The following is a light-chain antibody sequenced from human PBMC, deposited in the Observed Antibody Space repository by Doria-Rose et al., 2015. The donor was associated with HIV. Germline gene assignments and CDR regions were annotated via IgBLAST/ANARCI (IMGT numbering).Light chain of an antibody. J-gene: IGKJ1*01. V-gene: IGKV1-9*01. Sequence: TQSPSFLSASVGVRVTITCRASQGISRHLAWYQQKPGKAPTLLIFGASILQSGVPSRFSGSGSGTEFTLTISSLQPKDFATYYCQQFDSFPRTFGQGTKVELK. CDR3: QQFDSFPRT. CDR2: GAS. CDR1: QGISRH.